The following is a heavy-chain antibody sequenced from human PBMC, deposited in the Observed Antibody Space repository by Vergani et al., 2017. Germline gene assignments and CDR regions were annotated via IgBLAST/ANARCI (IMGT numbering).Heavy chain of an antibody. CDR2: IYPADSDT. CDR1: EYSFGNYW. V-gene: IGHV5-51*01. J-gene: IGHJ4*02. D-gene: IGHD1-1*01. Sequence: VELVQSGPEMRKPGESLKISCKGSEYSFGNYWIGWVRQMPGKGLEWMGIIYPADSDTRYSPSFQGQVTISADKSISTAFLQWDSLKASDTALSYCARHTTYTDSWGQGTLVTVSS. CDR3: ARHTTYTDS.